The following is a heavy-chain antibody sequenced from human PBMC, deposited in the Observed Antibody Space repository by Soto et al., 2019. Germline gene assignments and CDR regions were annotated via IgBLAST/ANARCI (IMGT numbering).Heavy chain of an antibody. D-gene: IGHD3-16*02. CDR1: GFTFSSYG. CDR3: AKGYRSYYYYCGWDV. Sequence: QVQLVESGGGVVQPGRSLRLSCAASGFTFSSYGMHWVRQAPGKGLEWVAVISFDGSNKYYADSVKGRFTISRDNSKNTLYLQMNILRAEDTAVYYCAKGYRSYYYYCGWDVWGLGTTATVSS. J-gene: IGHJ6*02. V-gene: IGHV3-30*18. CDR2: ISFDGSNK.